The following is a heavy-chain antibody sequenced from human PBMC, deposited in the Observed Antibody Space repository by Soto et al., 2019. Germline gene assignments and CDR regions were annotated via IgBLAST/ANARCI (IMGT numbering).Heavy chain of an antibody. CDR1: GFTFSNYA. CDR2: ISGSGGST. CDR3: AKGTGIVVVPTAMS. V-gene: IGHV3-23*01. J-gene: IGHJ5*02. Sequence: EVQLLESGGDLVQPGGSLRLSCAASGFTFSNYAMSWVRQAPGKGLEWVSGISGSGGSTYYADSVKGRFIISRDNSKNTLYLQMKSLRAEDTAVYYCAKGTGIVVVPTAMSWGQGTLVTVSS. D-gene: IGHD2-2*01.